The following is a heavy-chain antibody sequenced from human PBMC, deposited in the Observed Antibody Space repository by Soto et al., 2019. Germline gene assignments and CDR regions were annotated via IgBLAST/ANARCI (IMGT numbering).Heavy chain of an antibody. D-gene: IGHD4-4*01. CDR3: ARGASNWQYFDY. J-gene: IGHJ4*02. Sequence: SETLSLTCTVSEVSIRGYYWSWNRQPPGKGLEWILYFHYTGISDYNSSLKSRVTMSLDTSKNQFSLKLSSVSAADTAIYYCARGASNWQYFDYWGQGALVTVSS. CDR1: EVSIRGYY. V-gene: IGHV4-59*01. CDR2: FHYTGIS.